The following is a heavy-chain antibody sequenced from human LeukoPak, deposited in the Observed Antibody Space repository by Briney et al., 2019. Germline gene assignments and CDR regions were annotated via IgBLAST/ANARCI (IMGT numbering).Heavy chain of an antibody. CDR3: ARCYYGSGSHYYYYYMDV. Sequence: SETLSLTCTVSGGSISSYYWSWIRQPPGKGLEWIGYIYTSGSTNYNPSLKSRVTISVDTSKNQSSLKLSSVTAADTAAYYCARCYYGSGSHYYYYYMDVWGKGTTVTVSS. CDR2: IYTSGST. J-gene: IGHJ6*03. V-gene: IGHV4-4*09. CDR1: GGSISSYY. D-gene: IGHD3-10*01.